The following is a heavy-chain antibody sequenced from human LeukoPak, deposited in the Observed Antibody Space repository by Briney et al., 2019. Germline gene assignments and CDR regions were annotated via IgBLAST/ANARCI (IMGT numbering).Heavy chain of an antibody. CDR2: IYASGST. D-gene: IGHD5-18*01. J-gene: IGHJ4*02. CDR3: ARDRGYSYAFDY. Sequence: SETLSLTCTVSGGSISSYYWSWIRQPAGKGLEWIGRIYASGSTNYNPSLKSRVTISIDTSKNQFSLKLNSVTAADTAVYYCARDRGYSYAFDYWGQGTLVTVSS. CDR1: GGSISSYY. V-gene: IGHV4-4*07.